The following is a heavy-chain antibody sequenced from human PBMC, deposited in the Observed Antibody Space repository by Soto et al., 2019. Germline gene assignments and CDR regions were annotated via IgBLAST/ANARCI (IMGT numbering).Heavy chain of an antibody. J-gene: IGHJ6*02. D-gene: IGHD5-12*01. CDR3: ARENDYYYGMDV. CDR1: GGSISSGGYY. CDR2: IYYSGTT. Sequence: SETLSLTCTVSGGSISSGGYYWSWIRQHPGKGLEWIGYIYYSGTTNHNPSLKSRVTISVDTSKKQFSLKLSSVTAADTAIYYCARENDYYYGMDVWGQGTTVTVSS. V-gene: IGHV4-31*03.